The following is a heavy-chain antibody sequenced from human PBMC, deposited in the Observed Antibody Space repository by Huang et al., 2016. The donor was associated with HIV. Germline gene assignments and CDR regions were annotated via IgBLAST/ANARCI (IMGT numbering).Heavy chain of an antibody. CDR2: IKQDGSEK. D-gene: IGHD6-19*01. V-gene: IGHV3-7*01. CDR3: ARGGTYSGWWQDY. Sequence: EVQLVESGGGLVKPGGSLRLSCVASGFTFSSYWMSWVRQAPGKGLEWMANIKQDGSEKYYVDSVKGRFTISRDNAKNSLYLQMNSLRAEDTAVYYCARGGTYSGWWQDYWGQGTLVTVSS. CDR1: GFTFSSYW. J-gene: IGHJ4*02.